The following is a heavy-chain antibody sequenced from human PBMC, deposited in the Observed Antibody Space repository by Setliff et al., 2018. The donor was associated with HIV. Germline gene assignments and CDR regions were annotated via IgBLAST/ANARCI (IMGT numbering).Heavy chain of an antibody. CDR3: ARDEGIAAAGSDY. V-gene: IGHV3-21*01. Sequence: GGSLRLSCAAPGFTFSSYSMNWVRQAPGKGLEWVSSISSSSSYIYYADSVKGRFTISRDNAKNSLYLQMNSLRAEDTAVCYCARDEGIAAAGSDYWGQGTLVTVSS. CDR1: GFTFSSYS. CDR2: ISSSSSYI. J-gene: IGHJ4*02. D-gene: IGHD6-13*01.